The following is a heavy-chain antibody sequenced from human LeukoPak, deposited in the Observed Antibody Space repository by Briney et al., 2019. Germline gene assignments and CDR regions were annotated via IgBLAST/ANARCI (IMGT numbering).Heavy chain of an antibody. Sequence: SETLSLTCAVYGGSFSGYYWGWIRQPPGKGLEWIGSIYYSGSTYYNPSLKSRVTISVDTSKNQFSLKLSSVTAADTAVYYCARVLVVAARHYHYGMDVWGQGTTVTVSS. CDR1: GGSFSGYY. CDR3: ARVLVVAARHYHYGMDV. V-gene: IGHV4-34*01. J-gene: IGHJ6*02. CDR2: IYYSGST. D-gene: IGHD2-15*01.